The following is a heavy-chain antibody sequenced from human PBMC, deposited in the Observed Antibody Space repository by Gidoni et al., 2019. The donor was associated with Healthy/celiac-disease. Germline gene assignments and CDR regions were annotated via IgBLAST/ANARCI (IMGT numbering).Heavy chain of an antibody. CDR1: GFTFDDYT. J-gene: IGHJ4*02. Sequence: EVQLVESGGVVVQPGGSLRLSCAASGFTFDDYTMHWVRQAPGKGLEWVSLISWDGGSTYYADSVKGRFTISRDNSKNSLYLQMNSLRTEDTALYYCAKGTYCDYLLDYWGQGTLVTVSS. CDR3: AKGTYCDYLLDY. CDR2: ISWDGGST. D-gene: IGHD4-17*01. V-gene: IGHV3-43*01.